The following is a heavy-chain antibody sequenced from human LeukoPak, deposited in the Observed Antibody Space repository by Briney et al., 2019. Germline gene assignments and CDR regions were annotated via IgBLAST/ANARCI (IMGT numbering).Heavy chain of an antibody. CDR1: GYRFTDYY. Sequence: GASVKVSCKTSGYRFTDYYIHWVRQAPGQGLEWMGWINPDTDFTNYAPKFQGRVIMTRDTSISTAYMEVRRLRYDDTAIYYCAPTSEAYTSNWSVWGQGTLVTVSP. J-gene: IGHJ4*02. CDR3: APTSEAYTSNWSV. D-gene: IGHD3-16*01. CDR2: INPDTDFT. V-gene: IGHV1-2*02.